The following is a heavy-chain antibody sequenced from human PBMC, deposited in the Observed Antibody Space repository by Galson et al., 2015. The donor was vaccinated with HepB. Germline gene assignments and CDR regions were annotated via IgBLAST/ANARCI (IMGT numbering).Heavy chain of an antibody. Sequence: SLRLSCAASGFTFSSYSMNWVRQAPGKGLEWVSYISSSSSTIYYADSVKGRFTISRDNAKNSLYLQMNSLRDEDTAVYYCARDRSQQLVYYYYMDVWGKGTTVTVSS. CDR2: ISSSSSTI. J-gene: IGHJ6*03. CDR1: GFTFSSYS. D-gene: IGHD6-13*01. V-gene: IGHV3-48*02. CDR3: ARDRSQQLVYYYYMDV.